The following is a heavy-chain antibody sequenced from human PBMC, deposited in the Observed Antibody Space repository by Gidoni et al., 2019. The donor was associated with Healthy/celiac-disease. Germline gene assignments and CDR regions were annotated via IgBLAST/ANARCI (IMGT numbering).Heavy chain of an antibody. J-gene: IGHJ2*01. CDR1: GGTFSSYA. D-gene: IGHD2-21*01. Sequence: QVQLVQSGAEVKKPGSSVKVSCKASGGTFSSYAISWVRQAPGQGLEWMGRIIPILGIANYAQKFQGRVTITADKSTSTAYMELSSLRSEDTAVYYCARDLYCRGGDCYHFDLWGRGTLVTVSS. V-gene: IGHV1-69*09. CDR3: ARDLYCRGGDCYHFDL. CDR2: IIPILGIA.